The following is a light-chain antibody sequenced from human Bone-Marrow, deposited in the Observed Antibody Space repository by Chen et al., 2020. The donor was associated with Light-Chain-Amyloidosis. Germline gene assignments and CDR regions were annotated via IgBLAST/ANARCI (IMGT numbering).Light chain of an antibody. CDR3: LQDYNYPRT. CDR2: AAS. J-gene: IGKJ3*01. Sequence: AIQMTQSPPSLSASVGDRVTITCRASQDIGDDLGWYQQKPGKPPKLLIYAASSLHSGVPSRFSGSRSGTEFTLTISSLQPEDFATYYCLQDYNYPRTFGPGTKVEIK. CDR1: QDIGDD. V-gene: IGKV1-6*01.